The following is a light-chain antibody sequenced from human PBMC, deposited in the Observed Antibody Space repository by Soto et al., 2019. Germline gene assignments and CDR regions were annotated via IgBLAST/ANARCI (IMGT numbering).Light chain of an antibody. J-gene: IGKJ3*01. CDR2: AAS. CDR1: QSISSY. CDR3: QQLDSYPLT. Sequence: DIQMTQSPSSLSASVGDRVTITCRASQSISSYLVWYQQKPGKAPKPLIYAASTLQSGVPSRFSGSGSGTEFTLTISSLQPEDFATYYCQQLDSYPLTFGPGTTVDIK. V-gene: IGKV1-9*01.